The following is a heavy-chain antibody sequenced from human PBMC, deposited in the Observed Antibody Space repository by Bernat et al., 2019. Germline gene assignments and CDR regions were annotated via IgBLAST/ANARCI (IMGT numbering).Heavy chain of an antibody. CDR2: MYYSGST. V-gene: IGHV4-39*01. CDR3: ARGFTMVRGWSDY. D-gene: IGHD3-10*01. CDR1: GGSISSSSYY. J-gene: IGHJ4*02. Sequence: QLQLQESGPGLVKPSETLSLTCTVSGGSISSSSYYWGWIRQPPGKGLEWIGSMYYSGSTYYNPSLKSRVTISVDTSKNQFSLKLSSVTAADTAVYYCARGFTMVRGWSDYWGQGTLVTVSS.